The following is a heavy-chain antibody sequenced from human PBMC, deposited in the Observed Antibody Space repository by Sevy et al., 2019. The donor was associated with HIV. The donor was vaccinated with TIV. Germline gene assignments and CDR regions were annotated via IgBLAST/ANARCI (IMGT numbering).Heavy chain of an antibody. V-gene: IGHV3-11*01. J-gene: IGHJ4*02. CDR3: AREVVRGVIRDYFDF. CDR1: GFTFSDYY. Sequence: GGSLRLSCAASGFTFSDYYMSWIRQAPGKGLEWVSYISSSGDSTYYADSVKGRFTISMDNAKNSVYLQMNNLRADDTAVYFCAREVVRGVIRDYFDFWGQGTLVTVSS. D-gene: IGHD3-10*01. CDR2: ISSSGDST.